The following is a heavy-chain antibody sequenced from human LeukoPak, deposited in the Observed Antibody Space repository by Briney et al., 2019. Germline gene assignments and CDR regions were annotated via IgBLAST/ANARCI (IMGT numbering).Heavy chain of an antibody. CDR1: GGTFSSYA. Sequence: ASVKVSCKASGGTFSSYAISWVRQAPGQGLEWMGWISAYNGNTNYAQKLQGRVTMTTDTSTSTAYMELRSLRSDDTAVYYCARGDPVPYYYGSGSYYIGWFDPWGQGTLVTVSS. CDR3: ARGDPVPYYYGSGSYYIGWFDP. CDR2: ISAYNGNT. V-gene: IGHV1-18*01. J-gene: IGHJ5*02. D-gene: IGHD3-10*01.